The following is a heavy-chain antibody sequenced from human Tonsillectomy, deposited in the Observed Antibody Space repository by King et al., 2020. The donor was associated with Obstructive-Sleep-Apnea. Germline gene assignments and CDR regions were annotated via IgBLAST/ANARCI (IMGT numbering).Heavy chain of an antibody. CDR2: IYYTGTT. CDR1: GGPIRSDGHY. J-gene: IGHJ6*02. Sequence: VQLQESGPGLVRPSQTLSLTCSVSGGPIRSDGHYWSWIRQNPGKGLEWIGSIYYTGTTDYNPSLKSRVSISVDTSTSKFSLRLSAVTAADTDVYYCAREGIRGPYYFGMDVWGQGTTVTVSS. CDR3: AREGIRGPYYFGMDV. D-gene: IGHD3-10*01. V-gene: IGHV4-31*03.